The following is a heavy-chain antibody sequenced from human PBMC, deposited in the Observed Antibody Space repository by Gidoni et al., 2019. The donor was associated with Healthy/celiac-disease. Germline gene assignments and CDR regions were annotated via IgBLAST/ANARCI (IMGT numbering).Heavy chain of an antibody. CDR1: GGSISSSNW. CDR3: ARKPYYDILTGYYTPLSPPYFDY. V-gene: IGHV4-4*02. CDR2: IYHSGNT. J-gene: IGHJ4*02. D-gene: IGHD3-9*01. Sequence: QVQLQESGPGLVKPSGTLSLTCAVSGGSISSSNWWSWVRQPPGKGLEWIGEIYHSGNTNYNPSLKSRVTISVDKSKNQFSLKLSSVTAADTAVYYCARKPYYDILTGYYTPLSPPYFDYWGQGTLVTVSS.